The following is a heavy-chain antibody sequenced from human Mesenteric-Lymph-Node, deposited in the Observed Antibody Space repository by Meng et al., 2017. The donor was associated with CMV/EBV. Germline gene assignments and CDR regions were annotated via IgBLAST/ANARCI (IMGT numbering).Heavy chain of an antibody. Sequence: GESLKISCAASGFTFSSYAMSWVRQAPGKGLEWVSAISGSGGSTYYADSVKGRFTISRDNSKNTLYLQMNSLRAEDTAVYYCAGYCSSTSCYINRHGSDPWGQGTLVTVSS. D-gene: IGHD2-2*02. V-gene: IGHV3-23*01. CDR2: ISGSGGST. J-gene: IGHJ5*02. CDR1: GFTFSSYA. CDR3: AGYCSSTSCYINRHGSDP.